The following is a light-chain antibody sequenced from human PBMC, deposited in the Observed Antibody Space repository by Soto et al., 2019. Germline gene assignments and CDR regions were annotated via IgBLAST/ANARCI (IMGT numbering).Light chain of an antibody. V-gene: IGKV3-15*01. J-gene: IGKJ4*01. Sequence: EIVMTQSPATLSVSPGERATLSCRASQSVSTNLAWYQQKPGQSPRLLIYGTSTRATGVPARFSGAGSGTEFTLTISGLQPDDFATYFCQQYKSYSAHGLTFGGGTKVGIK. CDR3: QQYKSYSAHGLT. CDR2: GTS. CDR1: QSVSTN.